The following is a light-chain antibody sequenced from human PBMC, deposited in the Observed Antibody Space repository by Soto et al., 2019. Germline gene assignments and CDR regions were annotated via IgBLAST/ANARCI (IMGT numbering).Light chain of an antibody. CDR1: QSLVHSEGNIY. CDR3: IQRTRWPFT. V-gene: IGKV2-30*02. Sequence: DVVLTQSPLSLPVTLGQPASISCRSSQSLVHSEGNIYLSWFQQRPGQSPRRLIYKVSNRDFGVPSRFSGSGSGTAVTLKISRVEAEDAGIYYCIQRTRWPFTVGEGTKLEIK. CDR2: KVS. J-gene: IGKJ2*01.